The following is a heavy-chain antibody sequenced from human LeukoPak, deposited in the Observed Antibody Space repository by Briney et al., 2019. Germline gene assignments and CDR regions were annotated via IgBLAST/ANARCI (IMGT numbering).Heavy chain of an antibody. CDR3: ATRPAADIGPLDF. CDR1: GFSFSIYA. V-gene: IGHV3-23*01. Sequence: GGSLSLSCAASGFSFSIYAMSWVRQAQGKGLERVSSITASGHNTYYVDSVKGRFTISRDNSKNTLYLQMDSLRADETAVYYCATRPAADIGPLDFWGQGTLVTVSS. D-gene: IGHD2-2*01. J-gene: IGHJ4*02. CDR2: ITASGHNT.